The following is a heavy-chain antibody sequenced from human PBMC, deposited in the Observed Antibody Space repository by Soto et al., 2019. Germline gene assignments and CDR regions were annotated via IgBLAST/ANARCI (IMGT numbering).Heavy chain of an antibody. J-gene: IGHJ4*02. CDR2: ISGSGGNT. CDR3: AKSITARPFDY. D-gene: IGHD6-6*01. CDR1: GFTFSSYA. V-gene: IGHV3-23*01. Sequence: GGSLRLSCTASGFTFSSYAMSWVRQAPGKGLEWVSAISGSGGNTYYADNVKGRFIISRDNSKNTLYLQMNSLRAEDTAVYYCAKSITARPFDYWGQGALVTVSS.